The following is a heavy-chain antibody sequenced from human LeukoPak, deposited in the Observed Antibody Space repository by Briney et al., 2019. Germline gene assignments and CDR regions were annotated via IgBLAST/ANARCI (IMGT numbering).Heavy chain of an antibody. D-gene: IGHD3-10*01. CDR3: ARGVGELLSYYYYYYMDV. CDR2: VNPNSGDT. Sequence: ASVKVSCKASGYTFTGYYLHWVRQAPGQGLEWMGCVNPNSGDTNYAQKFQGSVTMTRDTSISTVYMELSRLRSDDTAVYYCARGVGELLSYYYYYYMDVWGKGTTVTISS. CDR1: GYTFTGYY. V-gene: IGHV1-2*02. J-gene: IGHJ6*03.